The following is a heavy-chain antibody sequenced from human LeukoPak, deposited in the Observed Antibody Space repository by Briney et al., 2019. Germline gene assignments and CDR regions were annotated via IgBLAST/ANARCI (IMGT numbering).Heavy chain of an antibody. CDR1: GGTFSSYA. CDR3: ATDRGYSYGYGGGYYYYMDV. J-gene: IGHJ6*03. Sequence: ASVKVSCKASGGTFSSYAISWVRQAPGQGLEWMGVINPSGGSTSYPQKFQGRVTMTRDTSTSTANMELSSLRSEDTAVYYCATDRGYSYGYGGGYYYYMDVWGKGTTVTVSS. V-gene: IGHV1-46*01. D-gene: IGHD5-18*01. CDR2: INPSGGST.